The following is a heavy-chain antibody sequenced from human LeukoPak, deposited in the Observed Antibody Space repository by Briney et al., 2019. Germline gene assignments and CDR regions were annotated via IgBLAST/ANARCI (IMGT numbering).Heavy chain of an antibody. J-gene: IGHJ3*02. CDR1: GFAFSSYA. CDR2: ILYDGSRK. V-gene: IGHV3-30*04. D-gene: IGHD3-9*01. Sequence: GGSLRLSCAASGFAFSSYAMHWVRQAPGKGLEWVASILYDGSRKFYGDSVKGRFSIYRDNSNYTLYLQMNSLRNEDAGVFYCANFEGSSQAFHIWGQGTLVTVSS. CDR3: ANFEGSSQAFHI.